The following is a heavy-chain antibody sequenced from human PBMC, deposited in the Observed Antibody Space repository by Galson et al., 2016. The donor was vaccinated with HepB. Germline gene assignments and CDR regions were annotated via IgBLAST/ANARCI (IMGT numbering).Heavy chain of an antibody. J-gene: IGHJ4*02. V-gene: IGHV1-18*01. CDR2: ISTKYGDT. CDR1: GYSFTNYG. CDR3: ARGRTGT. D-gene: IGHD1-7*01. Sequence: QSGAEVKKPGASVKVSCKASGYSFTNYGIAWVRHSPGQGLEWMGWISTKYGDTNYAQKFQGRVTMTTDTSTSTAYMELRSLRSDDTAVYYCARGRTGTWGQGTLVTVSS.